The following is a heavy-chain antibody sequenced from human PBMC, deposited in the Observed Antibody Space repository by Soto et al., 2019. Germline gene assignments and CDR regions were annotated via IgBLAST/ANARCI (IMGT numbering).Heavy chain of an antibody. D-gene: IGHD2-8*01. CDR3: ATPLAYAMRGWDGLDV. V-gene: IGHV1-69*01. J-gene: IGHJ6*02. CDR2: IISIFGTT. Sequence: QVQLVQSGAEVKKPGSSVKVSCKASGGTFSSYVIGWVRQAPGQGLEWMGGIISIFGTTHYAQRFQGRVTITADESPSTAYMELRSLRSEDTAVYYCATPLAYAMRGWDGLDVWGQGTTVTVSS. CDR1: GGTFSSYV.